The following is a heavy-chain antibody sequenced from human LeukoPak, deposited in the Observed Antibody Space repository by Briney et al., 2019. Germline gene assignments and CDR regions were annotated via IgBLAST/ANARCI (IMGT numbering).Heavy chain of an antibody. CDR3: ARDQGYRYGSTYRSTVFDY. CDR2: MSSSSTYI. CDR1: GFTFNYYS. D-gene: IGHD5-18*01. Sequence: SGGSLRLSCAASGFTFNYYSMNWVRQARGKGLEWVSSMSSSSTYIYYADSVQGRFTISRDNAKNELYLQMNSLRADATAVYYCARDQGYRYGSTYRSTVFDYWGQGTLVTVSS. J-gene: IGHJ4*02. V-gene: IGHV3-21*04.